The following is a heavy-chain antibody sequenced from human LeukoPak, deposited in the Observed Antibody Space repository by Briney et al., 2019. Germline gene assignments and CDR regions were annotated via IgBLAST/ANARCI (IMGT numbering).Heavy chain of an antibody. Sequence: GGSLRLSCAASGFTFSSYAMIWVRQAPGKGLEWVSAISGSGGSTYYADSVKGRFTISRDNSKNTLYLQMNSLRAEDTAVYYCARHPAIAARLFDYWGQGTLVTVSS. CDR1: GFTFSSYA. D-gene: IGHD6-6*01. CDR2: ISGSGGST. CDR3: ARHPAIAARLFDY. V-gene: IGHV3-23*01. J-gene: IGHJ4*02.